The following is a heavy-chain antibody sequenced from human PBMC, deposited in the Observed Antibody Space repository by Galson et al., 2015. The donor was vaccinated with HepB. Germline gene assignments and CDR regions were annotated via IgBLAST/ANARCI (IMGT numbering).Heavy chain of an antibody. CDR3: ARQGYCSSTSCYQIYYYYGMDV. Sequence: QSGAEVKKPGESLRISCKGSGYTLTSYWISWVRQMPGKVLEWLGRIDPSDSYTTFSPSFQGYVTISADKSISTAYLQWSSLKASDTAMYYCARQGYCSSTSCYQIYYYYGMDVWGQGTTVTVSS. J-gene: IGHJ6*02. D-gene: IGHD2-2*01. CDR1: GYTLTSYW. CDR2: IDPSDSYT. V-gene: IGHV5-10-1*01.